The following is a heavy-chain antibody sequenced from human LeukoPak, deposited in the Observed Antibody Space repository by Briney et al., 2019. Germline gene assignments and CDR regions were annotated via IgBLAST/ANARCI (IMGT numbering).Heavy chain of an antibody. CDR3: ARHNGFDRGYYYYMDV. J-gene: IGHJ6*03. Sequence: SETLSLTCTVSGGFINSYYWSWIRQPAGKGLEWIGRVYTSGITNYNPSPKSGITMSVDTSKNQFSLKLTSVTAADTAVYYCARHNGFDRGYYYYMDVWGKGTTVTVSS. D-gene: IGHD3-9*01. CDR1: GGFINSYY. V-gene: IGHV4-4*07. CDR2: VYTSGIT.